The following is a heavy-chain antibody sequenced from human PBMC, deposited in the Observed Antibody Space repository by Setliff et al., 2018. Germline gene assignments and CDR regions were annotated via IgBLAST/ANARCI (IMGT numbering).Heavy chain of an antibody. Sequence: GASVKVSCKVSGYTLTELSMHWVRQAPGKGLEWMGGFDPEDGETIYAQKFQGRVTMTEDTSTDTAYMELSSLRSEDTAVYYCAISTIFGVVSPTPDAFGIWGQGTMVTVSS. J-gene: IGHJ3*02. D-gene: IGHD3-3*01. CDR3: AISTIFGVVSPTPDAFGI. CDR2: FDPEDGET. V-gene: IGHV1-24*01. CDR1: GYTLTELS.